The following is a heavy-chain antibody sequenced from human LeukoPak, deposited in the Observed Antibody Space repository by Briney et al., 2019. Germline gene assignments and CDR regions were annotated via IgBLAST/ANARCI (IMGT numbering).Heavy chain of an antibody. D-gene: IGHD1-14*01. CDR1: GGSISSGGYS. CDR3: ARVTSRLGWFDP. CDR2: IYYSGST. J-gene: IGHJ5*02. V-gene: IGHV4-30-4*07. Sequence: SETLSLTCAVSGGSISSGGYSWSWIRRPPGKGLEWIGYIYYSGSTYYNPSLKSRVTISVDTSKNQFSLKMRSVTAADTAVYYCARVTSRLGWFDPWGQGTLVTVSS.